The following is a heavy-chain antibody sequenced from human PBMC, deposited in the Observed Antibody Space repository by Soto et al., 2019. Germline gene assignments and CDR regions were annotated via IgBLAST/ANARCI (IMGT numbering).Heavy chain of an antibody. J-gene: IGHJ5*02. D-gene: IGHD3-16*01. CDR3: AREKVLGAMLTTYNYLDP. V-gene: IGHV4-61*01. CDR1: GGSVRSGSSY. Sequence: PSETLSLTCTVSGGSVRSGSSYWSWIRQPPGKGLEWIGYIYYTGSTNYNPSLKSRVTISVDTSKNQFSLKLSSVTAADTAVYYCAREKVLGAMLTTYNYLDPWGQGTLVTVSS. CDR2: IYYTGST.